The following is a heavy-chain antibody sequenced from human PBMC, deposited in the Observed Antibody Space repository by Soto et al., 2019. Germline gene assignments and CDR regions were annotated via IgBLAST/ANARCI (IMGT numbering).Heavy chain of an antibody. Sequence: QVQLVQSGAEVKKPGASVKVSCKVSGYSLTELAMHWVRQAPGKGLEWMGGFHPEDGETIYAQKFQGRVTMTEATSKDTAYMELSSLRSEDTAVYYCATFGSRSGDGGVIVYWGQGTLVTVSS. CDR1: GYSLTELA. D-gene: IGHD3-16*01. CDR2: FHPEDGET. J-gene: IGHJ4*02. CDR3: ATFGSRSGDGGVIVY. V-gene: IGHV1-24*01.